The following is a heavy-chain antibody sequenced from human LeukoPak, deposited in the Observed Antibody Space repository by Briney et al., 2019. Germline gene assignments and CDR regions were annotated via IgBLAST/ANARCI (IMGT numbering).Heavy chain of an antibody. CDR3: ARELGPELRFLEGPANWFDP. CDR2: IYHSGST. Sequence: PSETLSLTCTVSGGSISSSSYYWGWIRQPPGKGLEWIGSIYHSGSTNYNPSLKSRVTISVDKSKNQFSLKLSSVTAADTAVYYCARELGPELRFLEGPANWFDPWGQGTLVTVSS. D-gene: IGHD3-3*01. V-gene: IGHV4-39*07. CDR1: GGSISSSSYY. J-gene: IGHJ5*02.